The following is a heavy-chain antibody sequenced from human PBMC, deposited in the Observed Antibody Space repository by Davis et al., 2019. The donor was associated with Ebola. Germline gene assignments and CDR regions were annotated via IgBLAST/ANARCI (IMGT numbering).Heavy chain of an antibody. CDR1: GGSISSYY. V-gene: IGHV4-59*01. J-gene: IGHJ6*02. Sequence: PSETLSLTCTVSGGSISSYYWSWIRQPPGKGLEWIGYIYYSGSTNYNPSLKSRVTISVDTSKNQFSLKLSSVTAADTAVYYCARYNWAVAGTKYYYYGMDVWGQGTTVTVSS. CDR2: IYYSGST. D-gene: IGHD6-19*01. CDR3: ARYNWAVAGTKYYYYGMDV.